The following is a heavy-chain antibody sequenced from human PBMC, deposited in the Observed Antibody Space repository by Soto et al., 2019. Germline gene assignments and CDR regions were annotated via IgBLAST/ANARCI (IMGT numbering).Heavy chain of an antibody. CDR2: IIPIFGSA. D-gene: IGHD2-2*02. Sequence: QVQLVQSGAEVKKPGSSVKVSCKAPGGTLRSYAINWVRQAPGQGLEWMGGIIPIFGSANYAPKFQGRVTISADESTSTAYMEVSSLRSEDTAVYYCAGTREIPYYHGMDVWGQVTTVTVAS. J-gene: IGHJ6*02. CDR3: AGTREIPYYHGMDV. V-gene: IGHV1-69*01. CDR1: GGTLRSYA.